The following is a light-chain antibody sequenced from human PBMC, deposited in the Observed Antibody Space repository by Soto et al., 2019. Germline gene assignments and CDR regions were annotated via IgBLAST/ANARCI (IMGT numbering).Light chain of an antibody. Sequence: DIQMTQSPSTLSASVGDRVTVTCRASQSISSWLAWYQQKAGKAPKLLIYKASALESGVPSRFSGSGSGTDFTLTISSLEPEDSAVYYCQQRNVWPPVTFGQGTRLEIK. CDR3: QQRNVWPPVT. CDR2: KAS. CDR1: QSISSW. J-gene: IGKJ5*01. V-gene: IGKV1-5*03.